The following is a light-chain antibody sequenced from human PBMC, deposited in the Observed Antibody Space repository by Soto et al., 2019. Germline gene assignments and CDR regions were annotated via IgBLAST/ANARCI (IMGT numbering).Light chain of an antibody. V-gene: IGLV1-44*01. Sequence: QSVLTQPPSASGTPGQRVTISCSGSNSNIGSHTASWYQQFPGTAPRLLIYNNDQRPSGVPDRFSGSKSGTSASLAISGLQSEDEGDYFCATWDDTLSGVVFGGGTKLTVL. CDR2: NND. CDR3: ATWDDTLSGVV. CDR1: NSNIGSHT. J-gene: IGLJ2*01.